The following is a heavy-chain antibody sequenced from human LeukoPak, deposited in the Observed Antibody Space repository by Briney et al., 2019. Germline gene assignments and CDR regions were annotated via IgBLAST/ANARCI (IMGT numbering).Heavy chain of an antibody. CDR2: ISAYNGNT. CDR1: GYTFISYG. D-gene: IGHD3-10*01. Sequence: AASVKVSCTASGYTFISYGISWVRQAPGQGLEWMGWISAYNGNTNYAQKLQGRVTMTTDTSTSTAYMELRSLRSDDTAVYYCARSWFGISSEYWGQGTLVTVSS. CDR3: ARSWFGISSEY. V-gene: IGHV1-18*01. J-gene: IGHJ4*02.